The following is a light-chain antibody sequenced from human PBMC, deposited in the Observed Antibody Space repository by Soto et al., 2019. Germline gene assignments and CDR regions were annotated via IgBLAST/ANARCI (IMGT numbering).Light chain of an antibody. CDR3: SSYTTTSTVV. CDR1: SSDVGDYNS. Sequence: QSALTQPASVSGSPGQSITISCTGTSSDVGDYNSVSWYQHHPGEVPKLMIYEVSNRPSGVSNRFSGSKSGNTASLTVSGLQAEDEADYYCSSYTTTSTVVFGGGTKLTVL. J-gene: IGLJ3*02. V-gene: IGLV2-14*01. CDR2: EVS.